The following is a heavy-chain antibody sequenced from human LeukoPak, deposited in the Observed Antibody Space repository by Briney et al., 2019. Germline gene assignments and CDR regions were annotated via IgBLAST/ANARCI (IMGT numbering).Heavy chain of an antibody. CDR3: ARSSGYCSGGSCYRDY. CDR1: GFTFSTYW. CDR2: IKQDGSEK. D-gene: IGHD2-15*01. J-gene: IGHJ4*02. V-gene: IGHV3-7*05. Sequence: GGSLRLSCAASGFTFSTYWMSWVRQAPGKGLEWVANIKQDGSEKYYVDTVKGRFTISRDNAKNSLYLQMNSLRAEDTAVYYCARSSGYCSGGSCYRDYWGQGTLVTVSS.